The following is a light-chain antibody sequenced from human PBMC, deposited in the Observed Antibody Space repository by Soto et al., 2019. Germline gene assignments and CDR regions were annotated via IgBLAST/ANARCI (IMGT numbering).Light chain of an antibody. Sequence: DIQMTQSPSSLSASVGDRVTITCRASQSISTYLNWYQQKPGKAPKLLIYAASSLQSGVPSRFSGSGSGTDFTLTISSLQPEDFAVYCCQQYGSSPRTFGQGTKVEIK. CDR1: QSISTY. V-gene: IGKV1-39*01. CDR2: AAS. CDR3: QQYGSSPRT. J-gene: IGKJ1*01.